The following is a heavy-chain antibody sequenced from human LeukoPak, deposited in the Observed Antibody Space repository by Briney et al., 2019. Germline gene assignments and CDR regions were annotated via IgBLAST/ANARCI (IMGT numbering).Heavy chain of an antibody. CDR1: KFAFSSYA. V-gene: IGHV3-23*01. Sequence: GGSLRLSCAASKFAFSSYAMSWVRQAPGKGLEWVSAISGGGGNTYYADSVKGRFTISRDNSENTVYLQVSSLRAEDTAVYYCARDRYSDYGGVYDFWGRGTLVTVSS. J-gene: IGHJ1*01. CDR3: ARDRYSDYGGVYDF. D-gene: IGHD3/OR15-3a*01. CDR2: ISGGGGNT.